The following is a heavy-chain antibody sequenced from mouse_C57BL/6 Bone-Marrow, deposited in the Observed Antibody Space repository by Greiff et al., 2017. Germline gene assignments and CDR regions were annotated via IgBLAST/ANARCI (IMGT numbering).Heavy chain of an antibody. CDR2: IYPGSGST. CDR3: ARGGLYDGYYWYFDV. Sequence: QVQLQQPGAELVKPGASVKMSCKASGYTFTSYWITWVKQRPGQGLEWIGDIYPGSGSTNYNEKFKSKATLTVDTSSSTAYMQLSSLTSEDSAVYYCARGGLYDGYYWYFDVGGTGTTVTVSS. CDR1: GYTFTSYW. V-gene: IGHV1-55*01. D-gene: IGHD2-3*01. J-gene: IGHJ1*03.